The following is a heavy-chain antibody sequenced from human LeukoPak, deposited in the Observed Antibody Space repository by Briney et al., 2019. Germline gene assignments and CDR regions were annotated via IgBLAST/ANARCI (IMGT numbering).Heavy chain of an antibody. CDR2: IYYSGST. CDR1: GGSISSGGYY. D-gene: IGHD3-10*01. CDR3: ASQLLSGSYSPSPFDY. Sequence: SQTLSLTCTVSGGSISSGGYYWSWIRQHPGKGLEWIGYIYYSGSTYYNPSLKSRVTISVDTSKNQFSLKLSSVTAADTAVYYCASQLLSGSYSPSPFDYWGQGTLVTVSS. V-gene: IGHV4-31*03. J-gene: IGHJ4*02.